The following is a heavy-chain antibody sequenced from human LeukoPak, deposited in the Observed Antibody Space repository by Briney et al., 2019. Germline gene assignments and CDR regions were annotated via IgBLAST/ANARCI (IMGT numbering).Heavy chain of an antibody. CDR3: LGDPYEAY. D-gene: IGHD5-12*01. CDR2: IWYDGNNI. Sequence: ARSLRLSCTVSGCSFTTYSMRWIRQAPGKGLEWVAVIWYDGNNIYYADSVKGRFTISRDNSKNTLYLQMNGLRAEDTAVYYCLGDPYEAYWGQGTVVTVSS. J-gene: IGHJ4*02. V-gene: IGHV3-33*01. CDR1: GCSFTTYS.